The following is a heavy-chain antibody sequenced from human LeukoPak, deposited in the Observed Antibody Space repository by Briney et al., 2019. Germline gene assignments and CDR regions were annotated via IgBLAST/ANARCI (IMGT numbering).Heavy chain of an antibody. J-gene: IGHJ5*02. D-gene: IGHD1-26*01. CDR3: ARAVGSSESNWFDP. Sequence: PSETLSLTCTVSGGSISSGSHYWSWIRQPAGKGLEWIGRIYSSGSTNYNPPLKSRVTISIDTSKNQFSLKLSSVTAADTAVYYCARAVGSSESNWFDPWGQGTLATVSS. V-gene: IGHV4-61*02. CDR1: GGSISSGSHY. CDR2: IYSSGST.